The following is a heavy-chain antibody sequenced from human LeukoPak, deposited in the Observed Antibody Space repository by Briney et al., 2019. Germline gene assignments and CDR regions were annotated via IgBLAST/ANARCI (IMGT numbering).Heavy chain of an antibody. V-gene: IGHV3-7*04. Sequence: PGGSLRLSCAASGFTFSNYWMSWVRQAPGKGLEWVANIKQDGSEKYYVDSVKGRFSISRDNTKNSLYLQMNSLRAEDTAVYYCARNSGSYDYWGQGTLVTVSS. J-gene: IGHJ4*02. D-gene: IGHD1-26*01. CDR3: ARNSGSYDY. CDR2: IKQDGSEK. CDR1: GFTFSNYW.